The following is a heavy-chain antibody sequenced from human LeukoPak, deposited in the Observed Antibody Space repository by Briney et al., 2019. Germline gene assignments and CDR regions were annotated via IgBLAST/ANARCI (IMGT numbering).Heavy chain of an antibody. CDR3: ARDVDYANPRHDY. Sequence: PGGSLRLSCAASGFTFFNYWMSWVRQAPGKGLEWVANINLDGSQKYYVDSLKGRFTISRDNAKNSLYLQMDSLRVEDTAVYYCARDVDYANPRHDYWGQGTLVTVSS. J-gene: IGHJ4*02. D-gene: IGHD4/OR15-4a*01. V-gene: IGHV3-7*01. CDR2: INLDGSQK. CDR1: GFTFFNYW.